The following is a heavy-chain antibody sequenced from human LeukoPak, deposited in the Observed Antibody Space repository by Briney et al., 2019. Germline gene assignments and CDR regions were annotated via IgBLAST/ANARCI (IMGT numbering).Heavy chain of an antibody. Sequence: SGTLSLTCDVSGGSITQTNYWTWVRQPPGKGLEWIGEVNLQGGTNYNPSLLRRVAISVDTSANHVSLQMTSVTAADTAVYYCAKSYSGSYYVIDYWGQGTLVTVSS. CDR3: AKSYSGSYYVIDY. D-gene: IGHD1-26*01. J-gene: IGHJ4*02. V-gene: IGHV4-4*02. CDR1: GGSITQTNY. CDR2: VNLQGGT.